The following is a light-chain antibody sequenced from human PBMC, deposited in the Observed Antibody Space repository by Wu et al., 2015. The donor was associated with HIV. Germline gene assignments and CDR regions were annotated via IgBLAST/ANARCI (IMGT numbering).Light chain of an antibody. CDR1: QSVSSK. J-gene: IGKJ1*01. CDR3: QHYNNWQT. V-gene: IGKV3-15*01. CDR2: GAS. Sequence: EIVMTQSPATLSVSPGDTATLSCRASQSVSSKLVWYQQRPGQAPRLLIYGASTRATDIPARFSGSGSGTEFTLNISSIQSEDFAVYYCQHYNNWQTFGQRDQGG.